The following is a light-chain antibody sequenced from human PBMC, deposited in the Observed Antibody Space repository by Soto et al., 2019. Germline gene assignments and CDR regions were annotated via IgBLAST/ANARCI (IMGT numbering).Light chain of an antibody. CDR2: DAS. CDR1: QSVSSS. J-gene: IGKJ4*01. CDR3: QQRTNWSR. V-gene: IGKV3-11*01. Sequence: EIVLTQSPATLSLSPGERATLSCRASQSVSSSLAWYQQKPGQAPRLLIYDASNRATGIPARFSGSGSGTDFTLTISSLEPVDFAVYYCQQRTNWSRFGGGTKVDIK.